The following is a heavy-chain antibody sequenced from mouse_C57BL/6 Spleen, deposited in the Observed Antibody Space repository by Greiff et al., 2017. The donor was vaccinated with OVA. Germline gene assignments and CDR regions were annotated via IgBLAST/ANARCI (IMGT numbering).Heavy chain of an antibody. CDR3: TRRSSGYPFAY. D-gene: IGHD3-2*02. Sequence: EVQGVESGGGLVQPGGSMKLSCAASGFTFSDAWMDWVRQSPEKGLEWVAEIRNKANNHATYYAESVKGRFTISRDDSKSSVYLQMNSLRAEDTGIYYCTRRSSGYPFAYWGQGTLVTVSA. V-gene: IGHV6-6*01. CDR2: IRNKANNHAT. CDR1: GFTFSDAW. J-gene: IGHJ3*01.